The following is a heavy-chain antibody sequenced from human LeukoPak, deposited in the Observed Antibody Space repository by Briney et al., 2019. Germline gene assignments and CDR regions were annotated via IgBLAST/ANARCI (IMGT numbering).Heavy chain of an antibody. V-gene: IGHV1-18*01. CDR1: GYTFTSYG. D-gene: IGHD3-22*01. CDR2: ISAYNGNT. Sequence: ASVKVSCKASGYTFTSYGISWVRQAPGQGLEWMGWISAYNGNTNYAQKLQGRVTMTRDTSISTAYMELSRLRSDDTAVYYCARGSGYYDSSGYYRFDYWGQGTLVTVSS. J-gene: IGHJ4*02. CDR3: ARGSGYYDSSGYYRFDY.